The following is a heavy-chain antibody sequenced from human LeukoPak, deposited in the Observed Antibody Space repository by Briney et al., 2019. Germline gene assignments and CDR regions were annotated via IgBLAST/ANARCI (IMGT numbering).Heavy chain of an antibody. CDR2: INSDGSST. J-gene: IGHJ3*02. Sequence: GGSLRLSCAASGFTFSSSWMHWVRQAPGKGLVWVSRINSDGSSTNYADSVKGRFTISRDNAKNTLYLQLNSLRGEEPAVHYWARGNGHGFEIRGQGTMVTVSS. V-gene: IGHV3-74*01. CDR1: GFTFSSSW. D-gene: IGHD2-8*01. CDR3: ARGNGHGFEI.